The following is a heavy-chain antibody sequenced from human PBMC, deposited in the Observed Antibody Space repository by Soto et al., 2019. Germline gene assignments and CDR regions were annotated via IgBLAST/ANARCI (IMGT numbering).Heavy chain of an antibody. J-gene: IGHJ6*03. Sequence: APVKVSCKASGYTFTSYGISWVRQAPGQGLEWMGWISAYNGNTNYAQKLQGRVTMTTDTSTSTAYMELRSLRSDDTAVYYCARGYCSGGSCYSYYYYYMDVWGKGTTVTVSS. D-gene: IGHD2-15*01. CDR3: ARGYCSGGSCYSYYYYYMDV. V-gene: IGHV1-18*01. CDR2: ISAYNGNT. CDR1: GYTFTSYG.